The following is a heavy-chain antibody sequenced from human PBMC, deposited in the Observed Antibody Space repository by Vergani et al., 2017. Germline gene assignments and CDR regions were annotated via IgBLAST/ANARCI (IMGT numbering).Heavy chain of an antibody. CDR2: IISSSSYI. J-gene: IGHJ4*02. Sequence: EVQLVESGGGLVKPGGSLRLSCAASGFTFSSYSMNWVRQAPGKGLEWVSSIISSSSYIYYADSVKGRFTISRDNAKNSLYLQMNSLRAEDTAVYYCARDRHDYYDSSGYYPFDYWGQGTLVTVSS. CDR3: ARDRHDYYDSSGYYPFDY. D-gene: IGHD3-22*01. CDR1: GFTFSSYS. V-gene: IGHV3-21*01.